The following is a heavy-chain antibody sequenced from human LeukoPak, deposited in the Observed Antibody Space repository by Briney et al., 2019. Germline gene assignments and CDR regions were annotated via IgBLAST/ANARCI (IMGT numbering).Heavy chain of an antibody. D-gene: IGHD4-11*01. CDR3: ARGRVSSSTWYSTYYYFFYMDF. Sequence: SSETLSLTCTVSDDSITMYYWTWIRQPPGKGLEWIGYVDHTGSTKFNPSLNGRVSISRDTSNSFFSLRLRSVTAADTAVYFCARGRVSSSTWYSTYYYFFYMDFWGKGTTVTVSS. CDR1: DDSITMYY. CDR2: VDHTGST. J-gene: IGHJ6*03. V-gene: IGHV4-59*01.